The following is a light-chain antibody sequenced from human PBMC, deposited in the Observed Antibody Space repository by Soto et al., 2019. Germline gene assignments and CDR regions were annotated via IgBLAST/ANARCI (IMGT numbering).Light chain of an antibody. CDR1: QSISSW. J-gene: IGKJ2*01. CDR2: KAS. CDR3: QQYNSYPYT. Sequence: DIQMTQSPSTLSASVGDRVTITCRASQSISSWLAWYQQKPGKAPKLLIYKASSLETGVPSKFSGSGSGTEFTLTISSLQPDDFATYYCQQYNSYPYTFGQGTKLEIK. V-gene: IGKV1-5*03.